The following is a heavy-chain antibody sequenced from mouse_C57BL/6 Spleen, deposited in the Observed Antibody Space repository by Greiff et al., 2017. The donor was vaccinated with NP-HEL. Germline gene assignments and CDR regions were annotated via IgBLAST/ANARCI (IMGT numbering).Heavy chain of an antibody. CDR1: GYSITSGYY. V-gene: IGHV3-6*01. Sequence: EVKLQASGPGLVKPSQSLSLTCSVTGYSITSGYYWNWIRQFPGNKVEWMGYRSYDGSNNYNPSLKTRISITRDTSKNQFFLKLNSVTTEDTATYYCARERLTLFDYWGQGTTLTVSS. J-gene: IGHJ2*01. D-gene: IGHD1-3*01. CDR3: ARERLTLFDY. CDR2: RSYDGSN.